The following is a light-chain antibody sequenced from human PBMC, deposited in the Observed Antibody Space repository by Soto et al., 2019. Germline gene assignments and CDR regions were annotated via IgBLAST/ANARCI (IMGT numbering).Light chain of an antibody. J-gene: IGLJ3*02. CDR3: QSYDSSLSGSV. CDR1: SSNIGAGYE. V-gene: IGLV1-40*01. CDR2: GNI. Sequence: QSVLTQPPSVSGAPGQRVTISCIGGSSNIGAGYEVHWYQQLPGTAPKLLIFGNINRPSGVPDRFSGSKSGTSASLAITGLQTEDEADYYCQSYDSSLSGSVFGGGTKLTVL.